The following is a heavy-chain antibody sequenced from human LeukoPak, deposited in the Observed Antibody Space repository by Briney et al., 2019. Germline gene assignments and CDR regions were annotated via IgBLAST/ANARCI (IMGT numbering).Heavy chain of an antibody. CDR3: ARDQSFYDAGDQHFDY. D-gene: IGHD2/OR15-2a*01. CDR2: INPSTGGT. CDR1: GYTFTGYF. J-gene: IGHJ4*02. Sequence: ASVKVSCKPSGYTFTGYFIHWVRQAPGLGVEWMGWINPSTGGTNYAQMFQGRVTMTRDTSISTAYMELSSLISDDTAVYYCARDQSFYDAGDQHFDYWGQGTLVTVSS. V-gene: IGHV1-2*02.